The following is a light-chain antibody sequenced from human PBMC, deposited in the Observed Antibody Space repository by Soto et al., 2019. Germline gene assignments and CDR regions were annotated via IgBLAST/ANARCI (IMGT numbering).Light chain of an antibody. V-gene: IGKV3-20*01. CDR1: QSVSISY. CDR2: GTS. J-gene: IGKJ1*01. CDR3: QQYGSSLRT. Sequence: EIVLTQSPDTLSLSPGERATLSCRASQSVSISYLAWYQQKPGQAPRLLIYGTSSRATGIPDRFSGSGSGTDFTLTISRLEPEDFAVYYCQQYGSSLRTFGQGTKVEIK.